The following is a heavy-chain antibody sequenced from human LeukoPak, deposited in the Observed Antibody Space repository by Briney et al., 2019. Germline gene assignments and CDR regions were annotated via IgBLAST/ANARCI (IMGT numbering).Heavy chain of an antibody. CDR3: ARRYCTSSGCSAFDS. Sequence: SGGSLRLSCAASGFTFSTYAMHWVRQAPGKGLEYVSAISDDGSGTYYANSVKGRFTISRDNSRNTLYLQMGSLRFEDMAVHFCARRYCTSSGCSAFDSWGQGTLVTVSS. CDR1: GFTFSTYA. J-gene: IGHJ4*02. CDR2: ISDDGSGT. V-gene: IGHV3-64*01. D-gene: IGHD2-8*01.